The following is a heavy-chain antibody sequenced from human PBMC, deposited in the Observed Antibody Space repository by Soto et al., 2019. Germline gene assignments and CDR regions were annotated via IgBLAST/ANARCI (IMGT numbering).Heavy chain of an antibody. D-gene: IGHD6-6*01. CDR1: GYTFTGYY. J-gene: IGHJ6*02. V-gene: IGHV1-2*02. CDR3: ASFEPSSSNYYYYGMDV. Sequence: ASVKFSCKASGYTFTGYYMHWVRQAPGQGLEWMGWINPNSGGTNYAQKFQGRVTMTRDTSISTAYMELSRLRSDDTAVYYCASFEPSSSNYYYYGMDVWGQGTTVTVSS. CDR2: INPNSGGT.